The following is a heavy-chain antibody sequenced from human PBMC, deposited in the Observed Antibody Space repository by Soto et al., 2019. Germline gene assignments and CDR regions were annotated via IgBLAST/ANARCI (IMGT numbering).Heavy chain of an antibody. CDR1: GFTFNYYG. CDR2: ISYDGTKK. CDR3: ATMRPGPILEDRFYYYVIDV. Sequence: QTQVVESGGGVVQPGRSLRLSCAASGFTFNYYGMHWVRQAPGKGLEWMAMISYDGTKKHYADSIKGRFAISRDNSRNRVYLQLPRLRPEDTAVYYCATMRPGPILEDRFYYYVIDVWGQGTTVTVSS. J-gene: IGHJ6*02. D-gene: IGHD3-10*02. V-gene: IGHV3-30*03.